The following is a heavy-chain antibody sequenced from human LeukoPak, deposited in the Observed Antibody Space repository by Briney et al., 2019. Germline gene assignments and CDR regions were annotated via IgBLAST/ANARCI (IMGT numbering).Heavy chain of an antibody. CDR3: ARDRGYQIDY. Sequence: GGSLRLSCAASGFTFSSYSMNWVRQAPGKGLVWVSRINSDGRSTNYADSVKGRFTISRDNAKNTLYLQINSLGPEDTAVYYCARDRGYQIDYWGQGTLVTVSS. D-gene: IGHD3-22*01. J-gene: IGHJ4*02. V-gene: IGHV3-74*01. CDR1: GFTFSSYS. CDR2: INSDGRST.